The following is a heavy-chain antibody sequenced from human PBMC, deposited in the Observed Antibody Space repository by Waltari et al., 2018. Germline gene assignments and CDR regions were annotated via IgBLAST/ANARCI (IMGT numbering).Heavy chain of an antibody. J-gene: IGHJ4*02. CDR2: MNPNSGNT. CDR1: GYTFPSYD. Sequence: QVQLVQSGAEVKKPGASVKVSCKASGYTFPSYDTTWVRQATGKGLEWMGWMNPNSGNTGYAQKFQGRVTITRNTSISTAYMELSSLRSEDTAVYYCARAPRRRGPRYPYYFDYWGQGTLVTVSS. V-gene: IGHV1-8*03. CDR3: ARAPRRRGPRYPYYFDY. D-gene: IGHD1-20*01.